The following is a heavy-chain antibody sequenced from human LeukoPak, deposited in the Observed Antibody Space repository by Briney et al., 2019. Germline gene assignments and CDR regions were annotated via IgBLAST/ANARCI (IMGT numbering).Heavy chain of an antibody. CDR2: IYYSGST. CDR1: GGSISSGGYY. CDR3: ARETPLRYELRGVMGSFDI. J-gene: IGHJ3*02. D-gene: IGHD3-10*01. Sequence: SETLSLTCTVSGGSISSGGYYWSWIRQHPGKGLEWIGYIYYSGSTYYNPSLKSRVTISVDTSNNQFSLKLSSVTAADTAVYYCARETPLRYELRGVMGSFDIWGQGTMVTVSS. V-gene: IGHV4-31*03.